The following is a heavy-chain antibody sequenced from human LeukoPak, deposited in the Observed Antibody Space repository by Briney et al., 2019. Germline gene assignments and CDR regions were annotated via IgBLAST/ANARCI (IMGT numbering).Heavy chain of an antibody. CDR2: ISAYNGNT. J-gene: IGHJ6*02. CDR1: GYTFTSYG. Sequence: ASVKVSCKASGYTFTSYGISWVRQAPGQGLEWMGWISAYNGNTNYAQKLQGRVTMTTDTSTSTAYMELRSLRSDDTAVYYCARDPPRIVVVVAATNYYGMDVWGQGTTVTVFS. V-gene: IGHV1-18*01. D-gene: IGHD2-15*01. CDR3: ARDPPRIVVVVAATNYYGMDV.